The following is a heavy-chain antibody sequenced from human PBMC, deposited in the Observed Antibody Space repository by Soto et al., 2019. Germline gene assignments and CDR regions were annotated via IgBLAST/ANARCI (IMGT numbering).Heavy chain of an antibody. V-gene: IGHV3-23*01. CDR3: ARDSSAWPNYFDS. J-gene: IGHJ4*02. D-gene: IGHD6-19*01. CDR1: GFTISTHA. CDR2: FSGRSGDT. Sequence: VGSLRLSCVASGFTISTHAMTWVRQAPGKGLEWVSSFSGRSGDTYYAASVKGRFTISGDNSKNTVILQMNNLRAEDTAVYYCARDSSAWPNYFDSWGQGIQVTVSS.